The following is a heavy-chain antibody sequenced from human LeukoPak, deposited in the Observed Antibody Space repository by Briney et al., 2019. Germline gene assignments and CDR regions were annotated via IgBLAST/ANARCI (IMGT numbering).Heavy chain of an antibody. CDR3: TRDIRNYYDSGAYGWFDP. D-gene: IGHD3-10*01. J-gene: IGHJ5*02. V-gene: IGHV3-23*01. Sequence: GGTLRLSCAASGFTFSSYGMSWVRQAPGKGLEWVSSMSGSGGNVYYAGSVRGRFTISRDNSKNTVYLQMNSLRAEDTATYYCTRDIRNYYDSGAYGWFDPWGQGTLVPVSS. CDR2: MSGSGGNV. CDR1: GFTFSSYG.